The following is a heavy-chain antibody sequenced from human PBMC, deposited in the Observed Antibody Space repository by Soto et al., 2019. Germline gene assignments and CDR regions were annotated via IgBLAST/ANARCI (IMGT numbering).Heavy chain of an antibody. D-gene: IGHD2-21*02. CDR1: GFTFTSSA. Sequence: ASVKVSCKASGFTFTSSAVQWVRQARGQRLEWIGWIVVGSGNTNYAQKFQERVTITRDMSTSTAYMELRSLRSEDTAVYYCAADRASMAYCGGDCYLNWGQGTLVTVSS. J-gene: IGHJ4*02. CDR2: IVVGSGNT. CDR3: AADRASMAYCGGDCYLN. V-gene: IGHV1-58*01.